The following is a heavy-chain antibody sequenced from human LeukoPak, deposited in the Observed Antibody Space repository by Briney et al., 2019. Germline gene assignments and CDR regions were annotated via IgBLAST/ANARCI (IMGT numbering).Heavy chain of an antibody. D-gene: IGHD4-17*01. CDR2: INSDGSST. V-gene: IGHV3-74*01. Sequence: GGSLGLSCAASGFTFSSYWMHWVRQAPGKGLVWVSRINSDGSSTSYADSVKGRFTISRDNAKNTLYLQMNSLRAEDTAVYYCARVYGDYPREAFDYWGQGTLVTVSS. CDR1: GFTFSSYW. J-gene: IGHJ4*02. CDR3: ARVYGDYPREAFDY.